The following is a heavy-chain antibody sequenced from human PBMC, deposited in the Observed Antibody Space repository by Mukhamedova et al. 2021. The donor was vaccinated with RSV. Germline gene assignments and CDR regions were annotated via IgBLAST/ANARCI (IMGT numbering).Heavy chain of an antibody. V-gene: IGHV1-46*01. D-gene: IGHD3-10*01. CDR2: INPSGGSR. CDR3: GSGSSMLGFDY. Sequence: YMHWVRQAPGQGLEWMGVINPSGGSRSSAQKFQGRLTLTRDTSTNTVYMELSSLRSEDTAVYYCGSGSSMLGFDYWGPVILVT. CDR1: Y. J-gene: IGHJ4*02.